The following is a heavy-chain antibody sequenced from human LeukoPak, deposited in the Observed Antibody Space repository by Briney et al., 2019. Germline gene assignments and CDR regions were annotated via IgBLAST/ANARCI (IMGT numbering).Heavy chain of an antibody. CDR2: MNPNSGNT. V-gene: IGHV1-8*03. D-gene: IGHD6-19*01. CDR3: ARAYSSGWYSPYYYYYMDV. CDR1: GYTFTSYD. Sequence: ASVKVSCKASGYTFTSYDINWVRQATGQGLEWMGWMNPNSGNTGYAQKFQGRVTITRNTSISTAYMELSSLRSEDTAVYYCARAYSSGWYSPYYYYYMDVWGKGTTVTVSS. J-gene: IGHJ6*03.